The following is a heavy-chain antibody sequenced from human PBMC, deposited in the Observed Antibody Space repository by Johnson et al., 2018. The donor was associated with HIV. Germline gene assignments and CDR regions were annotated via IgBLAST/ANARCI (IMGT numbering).Heavy chain of an antibody. D-gene: IGHD4-17*01. CDR1: GFTMDNYA. Sequence: VQLVESGGGLVQPGTSLRLSCTSSGFTMDNYAVHWVRQPPGKGLEWVSGINWNGVTVDYADSVKGRFTLSRDNAKNSLHLQMNSLRAEDTAVYYCARRTVTALFDIWGQGTLVTVSS. J-gene: IGHJ3*02. CDR2: INWNGVTV. CDR3: ARRTVTALFDI. V-gene: IGHV3-9*01.